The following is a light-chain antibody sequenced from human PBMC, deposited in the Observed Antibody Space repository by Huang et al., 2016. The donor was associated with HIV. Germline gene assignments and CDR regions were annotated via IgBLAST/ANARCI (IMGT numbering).Light chain of an antibody. CDR1: QSILYKSNNKNF. V-gene: IGKV4-1*01. J-gene: IGKJ2*01. Sequence: DIVMTQSPDSLSLSLGERATINCRSSQSILYKSNNKNFLTWYQQKPGQPPKLRIYWASTREYGVPYRFSGSGSATDFNLTISSLQAEDVAVYYCQQCYTPPYTFGRGTKVEIK. CDR3: QQCYTPPYT. CDR2: WAS.